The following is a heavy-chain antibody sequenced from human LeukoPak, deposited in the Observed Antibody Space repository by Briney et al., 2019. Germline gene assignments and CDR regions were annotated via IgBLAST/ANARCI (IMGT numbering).Heavy chain of an antibody. D-gene: IGHD3-10*01. CDR1: GGSISSGGYS. CDR3: AREVSYYGSGSYLNWFDP. CDR2: IYHSGST. J-gene: IGHJ5*02. Sequence: PSQTLSLTCAVSGGSISSGGYSWSWIRQPPGKGLEWIGYIYHSGSTYYNPSLKSRVTISVDRSKNQFSLKLSSVTAADTAVYYCAREVSYYGSGSYLNWFDPWGQGTLVTVSS. V-gene: IGHV4-30-2*01.